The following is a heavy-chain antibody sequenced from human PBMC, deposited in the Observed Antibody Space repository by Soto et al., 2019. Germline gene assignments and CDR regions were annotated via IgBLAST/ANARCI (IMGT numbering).Heavy chain of an antibody. CDR3: ARPYGGKIGDAPDL. CDR2: ISDAAGSA. D-gene: IGHD4-17*01. J-gene: IGHJ3*01. CDR1: GFTFSSYA. V-gene: IGHV3-23*01. Sequence: PGGSLRLSCVASGFTFSSYAMSWVRQVPGKGLEWVSTISDAAGSAYYVDSVKGRFTISRDNSKKTLYLQMNSLRAGDSAVYYCARPYGGKIGDAPDLWGPGTMVTVSS.